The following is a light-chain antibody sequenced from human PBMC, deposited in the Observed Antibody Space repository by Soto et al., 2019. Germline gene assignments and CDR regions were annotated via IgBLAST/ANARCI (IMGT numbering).Light chain of an antibody. CDR3: AAWDDSLSGFHVV. CDR2: RNN. Sequence: QSVLTQPPSASGTPGQRVTISCSGSSSNIGSNYVYWYQQLPGTAPKLLIYRNNQRPSGVPDRFSGSKSGPSASLAISGLRSQHEADYYCAAWDDSLSGFHVVLGGGTKVTVL. CDR1: SSNIGSNY. J-gene: IGLJ2*01. V-gene: IGLV1-47*01.